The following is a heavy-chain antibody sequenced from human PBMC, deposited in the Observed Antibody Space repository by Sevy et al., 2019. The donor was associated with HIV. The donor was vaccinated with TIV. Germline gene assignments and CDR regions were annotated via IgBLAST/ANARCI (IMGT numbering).Heavy chain of an antibody. V-gene: IGHV1-2*06. D-gene: IGHD3-22*01. Sequence: ASVKVSCKASGYTFIDYYIHWVRQAPGQALEWMGRINPNSGATNYAQKFQDRVTMTRDTSISTSYMELRRLRSDDTAVYYCAREDYYDASGGWVHPWGQGTLVTVSS. CDR1: GYTFIDYY. CDR2: INPNSGAT. J-gene: IGHJ5*02. CDR3: AREDYYDASGGWVHP.